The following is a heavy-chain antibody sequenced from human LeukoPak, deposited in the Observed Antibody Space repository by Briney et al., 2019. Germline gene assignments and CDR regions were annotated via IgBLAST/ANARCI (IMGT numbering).Heavy chain of an antibody. V-gene: IGHV1-69*13. CDR2: IIPIFGTA. D-gene: IGHD6-13*01. CDR3: AINRSDRSRHYSSSWCPIDY. J-gene: IGHJ4*02. CDR1: GGTFSSYA. Sequence: APVKVSCKASGGTFSSYAISWVRQAPGQGLEWMGGIIPIFGTANYAQKFQGRVTITADESTSTAYMELSSLRSEDTAVYYCAINRSDRSRHYSSSWCPIDYWGQGTLVTVSS.